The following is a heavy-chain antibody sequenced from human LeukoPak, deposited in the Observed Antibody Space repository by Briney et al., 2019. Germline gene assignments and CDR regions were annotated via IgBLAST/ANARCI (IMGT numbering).Heavy chain of an antibody. D-gene: IGHD3-10*01. J-gene: IGHJ6*02. CDR3: AAGGSGYYYYYGMDV. V-gene: IGHV1-69*04. Sequence: GASVKVSCKPSGDTFSNSAISWVRQAPGQGLEWMGRIIPFLGRPNYAPEFQGRVTITADKSTSTAYMELSSLRSEDTAVYYCAAGGSGYYYYYGMDVWGQGTTVTVSS. CDR1: GDTFSNSA. CDR2: IIPFLGRP.